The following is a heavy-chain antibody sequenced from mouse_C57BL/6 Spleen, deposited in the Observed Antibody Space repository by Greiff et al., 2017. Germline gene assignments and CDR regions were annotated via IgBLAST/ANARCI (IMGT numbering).Heavy chain of an antibody. J-gene: IGHJ1*03. CDR2: IDPEDGDT. CDR1: GFNIKDYY. Sequence: VQLQQSGAELVRPGASVKLSCTASGFNIKDYYMHWVKQRPEQGLEWIGRIDPEDGDTEYAPKFQGKDTMTADTSSNTAYLQLSSLTSEDTAVYYCTYLIYYGNYGGYFDVWGTGTTVTVSS. V-gene: IGHV14-1*01. D-gene: IGHD2-1*01. CDR3: TYLIYYGNYGGYFDV.